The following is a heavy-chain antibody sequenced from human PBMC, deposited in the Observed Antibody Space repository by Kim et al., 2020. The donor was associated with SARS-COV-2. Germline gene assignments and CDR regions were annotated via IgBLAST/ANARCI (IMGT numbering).Heavy chain of an antibody. Sequence: AQQFQSRVTITRDTSISTAYMELSRLRSDDTAVYYCARTEAAAETFYFDYWGQGTLVTVSS. J-gene: IGHJ4*02. D-gene: IGHD6-13*01. V-gene: IGHV1-2*02. CDR3: ARTEAAAETFYFDY.